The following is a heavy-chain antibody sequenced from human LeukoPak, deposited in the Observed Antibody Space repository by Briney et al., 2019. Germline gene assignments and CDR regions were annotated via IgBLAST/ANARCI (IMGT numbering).Heavy chain of an antibody. CDR3: AKVLGSSSWYSLGS. J-gene: IGHJ5*02. D-gene: IGHD6-13*01. CDR1: GFTFDNYA. CDR2: ISGGGSST. V-gene: IGHV3-43*02. Sequence: GGSLRLSCAASGFTFDNYAMHWVRQAPGKGLEWVSLISGGGSSTSYADSVKGRFTISRDNNKGSLYLQMNSLTTEDTALYYCAKVLGSSSWYSLGSWGQGTLVTVSS.